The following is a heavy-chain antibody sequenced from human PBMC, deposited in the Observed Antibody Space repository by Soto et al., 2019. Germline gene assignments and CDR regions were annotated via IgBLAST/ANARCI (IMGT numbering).Heavy chain of an antibody. CDR1: GDSVSGNSAA. J-gene: IGHJ4*02. V-gene: IGHV6-1*01. Sequence: SQTLSLTCAISGDSVSGNSAAWNWIRQSPSRGLEWLGRTYYRSRWYNDYAVSVKSRITVTPDTSKNQFSLHLNPVTPEDTAVYCCAREFPYYVSSDSYLDYWGQGALVTVSS. CDR2: TYYRSRWYN. D-gene: IGHD3-16*01. CDR3: AREFPYYVSSDSYLDY.